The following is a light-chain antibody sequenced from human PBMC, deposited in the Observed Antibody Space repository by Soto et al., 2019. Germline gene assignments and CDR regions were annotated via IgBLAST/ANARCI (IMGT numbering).Light chain of an antibody. V-gene: IGLV2-23*01. CDR2: EGT. CDR1: SSDVGTYDL. CDR3: CSSAGSSLYV. Sequence: QCVLTQPASVSGSPGQSIAISCTGTSSDVGTYDLVSWYQQHPGKAPKLMIYEGTKRPSGVSNRFSGSKSANTASLTISGLQPEDEADYYCCSSAGSSLYVVGSGTKVTVL. J-gene: IGLJ1*01.